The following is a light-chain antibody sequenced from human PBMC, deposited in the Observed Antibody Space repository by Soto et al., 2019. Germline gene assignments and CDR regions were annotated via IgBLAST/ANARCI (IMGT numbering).Light chain of an antibody. CDR2: DAS. Sequence: EVVMTQSPATLSVSPGERATLSCRASQSVSSNLAWYQQKPGQAPRLLIYDASTRATGIPARFSGSGSGTEFPLTISGLQSEDYAVYNCQQYNNFWTFGQGTNVEIQ. J-gene: IGKJ1*01. CDR3: QQYNNFWT. CDR1: QSVSSN. V-gene: IGKV3-15*01.